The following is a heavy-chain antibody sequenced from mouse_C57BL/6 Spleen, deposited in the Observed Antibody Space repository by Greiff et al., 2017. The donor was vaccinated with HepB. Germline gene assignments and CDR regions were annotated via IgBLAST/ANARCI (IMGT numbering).Heavy chain of an antibody. V-gene: IGHV1-53*01. CDR2: INPSNGGT. D-gene: IGHD2-12*01. Sequence: QVQLKQSGTELVKPGASVKLSCKASGYTFTSYWMHWVKQRPGQGLEWIGNINPSNGGTNYNEKFKSKATLTVDKSSSTAYMQLSSLTSEDSAVYYYASSYDSDYYAMDYWGQGTSVTVSS. J-gene: IGHJ4*01. CDR3: ASSYDSDYYAMDY. CDR1: GYTFTSYW.